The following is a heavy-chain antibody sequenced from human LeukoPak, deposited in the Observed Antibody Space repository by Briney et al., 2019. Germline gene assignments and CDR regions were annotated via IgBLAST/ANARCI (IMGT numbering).Heavy chain of an antibody. Sequence: PSETLSLTCAVYGGSFSGYYWSWIRQPPGKGLEWIGEINHSGSTNYNPPLKSRVTISVDTSKNQFSLKLSSVTAADTAVYYCAPYDRRGWDAFDIWGQGTMVTVSS. CDR2: INHSGST. D-gene: IGHD5-12*01. CDR1: GGSFSGYY. CDR3: APYDRRGWDAFDI. J-gene: IGHJ3*02. V-gene: IGHV4-34*01.